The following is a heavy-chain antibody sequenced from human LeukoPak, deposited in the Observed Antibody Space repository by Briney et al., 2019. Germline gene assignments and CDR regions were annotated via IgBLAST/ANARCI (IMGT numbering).Heavy chain of an antibody. Sequence: SQTLSLTCAISGDNVSSNSAAWNWIRQSPSRGLERLGRTHYRSKWYNDYAVSVKSRITINPDTSKNQFSLQLNSVTPEDTAVYYCTRGASYISGWYPFDYWGQGTLVTVSS. CDR1: GDNVSSNSAA. J-gene: IGHJ4*02. V-gene: IGHV6-1*01. CDR3: TRGASYISGWYPFDY. CDR2: THYRSKWYN. D-gene: IGHD6-19*01.